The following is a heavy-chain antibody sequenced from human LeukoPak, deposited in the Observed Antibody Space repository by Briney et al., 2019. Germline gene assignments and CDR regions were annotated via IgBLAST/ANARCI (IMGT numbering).Heavy chain of an antibody. D-gene: IGHD3-16*02. V-gene: IGHV1-69*05. CDR2: ILPIFGTA. Sequence: GASVKVSCKASGGTFSSYAISWVRQDTGQGLEWMGRILPIFGTANYAQKLQGRVTITTDESTSTAYMELSSLRSEDTAVYYCARENYVWGSYRILDAFDIWGQGTMVTVSS. CDR3: ARENYVWGSYRILDAFDI. J-gene: IGHJ3*02. CDR1: GGTFSSYA.